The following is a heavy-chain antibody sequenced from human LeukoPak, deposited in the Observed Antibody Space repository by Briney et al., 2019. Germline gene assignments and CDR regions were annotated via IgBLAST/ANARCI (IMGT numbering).Heavy chain of an antibody. Sequence: PGGSLRLSCAASGFTVSSNYMGWVRQTPGKGPEWVSVIDSDGSRYHADSVKGRFTISRDNSKNTLFLQMNSLRAEDTAVYYCASTSIIRGYDHDQFYWGQGTLVTVSS. CDR3: ASTSIIRGYDHDQFY. V-gene: IGHV3-53*01. CDR1: GFTVSSNY. CDR2: IDSDGSR. D-gene: IGHD5-12*01. J-gene: IGHJ4*02.